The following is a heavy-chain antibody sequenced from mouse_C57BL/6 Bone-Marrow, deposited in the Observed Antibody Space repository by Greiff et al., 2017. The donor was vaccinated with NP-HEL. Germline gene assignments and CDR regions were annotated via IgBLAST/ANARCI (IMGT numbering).Heavy chain of an antibody. CDR2: IYPGSGST. V-gene: IGHV1-55*01. CDR3: AREPGLRRYFDV. D-gene: IGHD2-4*01. Sequence: QVQLQQPGAELVKPGASVKMSCKASGYTFTSYWITWVKQRPGQGLEWIGDIYPGSGSTNYNEKFKSKATLTVDTSSSTAYMQLSSLTSDDSAVYYCAREPGLRRYFDVWGTGTTVTVSS. CDR1: GYTFTSYW. J-gene: IGHJ1*03.